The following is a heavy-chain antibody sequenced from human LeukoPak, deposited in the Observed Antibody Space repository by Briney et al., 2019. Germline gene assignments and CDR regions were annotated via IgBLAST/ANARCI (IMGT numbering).Heavy chain of an antibody. V-gene: IGHV4-59*01. D-gene: IGHD2-21*01. CDR3: ARGSPLLDP. CDR1: GGSISSYY. Sequence: SETLSLTCTVSGGSISSYYWSWIRQPPGKGLEWIGYIYYSGSTNYNPPLKSRVTISVDTSKNQFSLKLSSVTAADTAVYYCARGSPLLDPWGQGTLVTVSS. J-gene: IGHJ5*02. CDR2: IYYSGST.